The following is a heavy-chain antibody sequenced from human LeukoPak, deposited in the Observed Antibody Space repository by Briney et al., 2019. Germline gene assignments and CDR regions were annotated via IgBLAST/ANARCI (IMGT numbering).Heavy chain of an antibody. D-gene: IGHD4-17*01. CDR3: AKDGALTTVTFLFDY. CDR2: IYYSGST. V-gene: IGHV4-59*01. CDR1: GGSISSYY. J-gene: IGHJ4*02. Sequence: SETLSLTCTVSGGSISSYYWSWIRQPPGKGLEWIGYIYYSGSTNYNPSLKSRVTISVDTSKNQFSLKLSSVTAADTAVYYCAKDGALTTVTFLFDYWGQGTLVTVSS.